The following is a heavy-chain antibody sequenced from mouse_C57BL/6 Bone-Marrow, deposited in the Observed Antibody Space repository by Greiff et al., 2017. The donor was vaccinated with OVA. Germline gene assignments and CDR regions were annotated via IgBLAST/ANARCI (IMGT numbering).Heavy chain of an antibody. D-gene: IGHD2-5*01. CDR2: IYPGSGST. CDR1: GYTFTSYW. CDR3: AGDSNYPYYAMDY. V-gene: IGHV1-55*01. J-gene: IGHJ4*01. Sequence: VQLQQPGAELVKPGASVKMSCKASGYTFTSYWITWVKQRPGQGLEWIGDIYPGSGSTNYNEKFKSKATLTVDTSSSTAYMQLSSLTSEDSAVYYCAGDSNYPYYAMDYWGQGTSVTVSS.